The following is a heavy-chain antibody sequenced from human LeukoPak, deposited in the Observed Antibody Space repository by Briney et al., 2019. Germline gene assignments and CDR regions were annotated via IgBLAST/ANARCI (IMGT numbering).Heavy chain of an antibody. J-gene: IGHJ4*02. Sequence: SETLSLTCTVSGGSISSYYWSWIRQTPGKGLEWIGYIYGTETTKTNPYFKSRVSISVDTSKMQVSLRLNSVTAADTAVYYCARGRGGGYSYGFDYWGRGTLVTVSS. CDR2: IYGTETT. CDR3: ARGRGGGYSYGFDY. CDR1: GGSISSYY. V-gene: IGHV4-59*01. D-gene: IGHD5-18*01.